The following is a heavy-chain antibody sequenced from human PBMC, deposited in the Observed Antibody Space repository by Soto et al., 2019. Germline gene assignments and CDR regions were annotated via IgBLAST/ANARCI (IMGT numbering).Heavy chain of an antibody. Sequence: SETLSLTCTVSGGSISSYYWSWIRQPPGKGLEWIGYIYYSGSTNYNPSLKSRVTISVDTSKNQFSLKLSSVTAADTAVYYCARHVLEWPRSNWFDPWGQGTLVTVSS. J-gene: IGHJ5*02. D-gene: IGHD3-3*01. V-gene: IGHV4-59*08. CDR1: GGSISSYY. CDR3: ARHVLEWPRSNWFDP. CDR2: IYYSGST.